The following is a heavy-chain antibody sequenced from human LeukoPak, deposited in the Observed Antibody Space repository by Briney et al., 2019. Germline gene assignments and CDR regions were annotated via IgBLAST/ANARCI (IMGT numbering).Heavy chain of an antibody. CDR2: ITSASSAM. CDR3: ARDRPPPSSRITIFWRPYYYYYYGMDV. D-gene: IGHD3-9*01. Sequence: GGSLRLSCAASGFDFSGYSMTWVRQGPGKGLEWVSSITSASSAMYYADSVKGRFIISRDNAKNSLYLQMNSLRAEDTAVYYCARDRPPPSSRITIFWRPYYYYYYGMDVWGQGTTVTVSS. J-gene: IGHJ6*02. V-gene: IGHV3-21*01. CDR1: GFDFSGYS.